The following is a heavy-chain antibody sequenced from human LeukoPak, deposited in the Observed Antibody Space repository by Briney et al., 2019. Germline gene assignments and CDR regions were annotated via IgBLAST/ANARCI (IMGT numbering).Heavy chain of an antibody. J-gene: IGHJ4*02. CDR2: FIPSGGST. CDR3: ARDPLKVAATGLDY. D-gene: IGHD6-13*01. Sequence: ASVKVSCKASGYTFTNYYIHWVRQAPGQGLEWMGIFIPSGGSTSYAQKFQGRVTMTKDTSTSTVYMELSSLRSEDTAVYYCARDPLKVAATGLDYWGQGTLVTVSS. V-gene: IGHV1-46*01. CDR1: GYTFTNYY.